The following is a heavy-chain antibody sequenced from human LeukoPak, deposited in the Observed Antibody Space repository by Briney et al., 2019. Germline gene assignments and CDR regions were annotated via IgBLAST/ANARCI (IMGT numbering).Heavy chain of an antibody. CDR2: IYYSGST. CDR1: GGSISSSSYY. D-gene: IGHD3-22*01. Sequence: SETLSLTCTVSGGSISSSSYYWGWIRQPPGKGLEWIGSIYYSGSTYYNPSLKSRVTISVDTSKNQFSLKLSSVTAADTAVYYCARGYYYDTSGYWGFDYWGQGTLVTVSS. CDR3: ARGYYYDTSGYWGFDY. J-gene: IGHJ4*02. V-gene: IGHV4-39*01.